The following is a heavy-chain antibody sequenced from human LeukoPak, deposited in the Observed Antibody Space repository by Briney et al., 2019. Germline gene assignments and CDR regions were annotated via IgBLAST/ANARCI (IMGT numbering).Heavy chain of an antibody. Sequence: GGSLRLSCAASGFTFSSYSMNWVRQAPGKGLEWVSSITSSGRYIYYADSVKGRFTISRDNANRMLSLHINSLRVEDSAIYYCARGGKLEPTALASWGQGSLVVVSS. CDR1: GFTFSSYS. V-gene: IGHV3-21*01. CDR2: ITSSGRYI. D-gene: IGHD2-21*02. J-gene: IGHJ5*02. CDR3: ARGGKLEPTALAS.